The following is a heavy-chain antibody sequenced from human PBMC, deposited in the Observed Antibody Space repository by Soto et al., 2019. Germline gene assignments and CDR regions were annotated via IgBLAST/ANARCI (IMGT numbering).Heavy chain of an antibody. D-gene: IGHD6-19*01. J-gene: IGHJ4*02. CDR3: ARDLGGWYLFDY. CDR1: GFTFSSYA. V-gene: IGHV3-30-3*01. Sequence: GGSLRLSCAASGFTFSSYAMHWVRQAPGKGLEWVAVISYDGSNKYYADSVKGRFTISRDNSKNTLYLQMNSLRAEDTAVYYCARDLGGWYLFDYWGQGTLVTVSS. CDR2: ISYDGSNK.